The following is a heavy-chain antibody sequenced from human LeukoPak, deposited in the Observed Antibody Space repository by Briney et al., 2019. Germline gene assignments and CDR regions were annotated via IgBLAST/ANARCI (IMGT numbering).Heavy chain of an antibody. Sequence: RAGGSLRLSCAASEVTFSSYAMSWVRQAPGKGLEWVSTMSGSGGSTYYADSVKGRFTISRDNSKNTLYLQMNSLRAEDTAVYYCAIDPGYYYDSSGSFDYWGQGTLVTVSS. CDR2: MSGSGGST. D-gene: IGHD3-22*01. V-gene: IGHV3-23*01. CDR1: EVTFSSYA. CDR3: AIDPGYYYDSSGSFDY. J-gene: IGHJ4*02.